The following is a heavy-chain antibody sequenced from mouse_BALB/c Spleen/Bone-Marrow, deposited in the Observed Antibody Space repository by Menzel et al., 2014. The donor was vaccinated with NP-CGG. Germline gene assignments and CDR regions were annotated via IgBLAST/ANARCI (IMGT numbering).Heavy chain of an antibody. J-gene: IGHJ1*01. D-gene: IGHD1-1*01. CDR3: TRDHYYYGSSYWYFDV. V-gene: IGHV1S81*02. CDR2: INPSNGGT. Sequence: VQLQQSGAELVKPGASVKSSCKASGYTFTSYYMYWVKQGPGQGLEWIGGINPSNGGTNFNEKFKSKATLTVDKSSSTAYMQLSSLTSEDSAVYYCTRDHYYYGSSYWYFDVWGAGTTVTVSS. CDR1: GYTFTSYY.